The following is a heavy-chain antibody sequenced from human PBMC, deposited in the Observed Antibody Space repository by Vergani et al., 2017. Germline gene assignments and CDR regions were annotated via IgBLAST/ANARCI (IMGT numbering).Heavy chain of an antibody. D-gene: IGHD5-12*01. V-gene: IGHV1-46*01. CDR2: INPSGGST. Sequence: QVQLVQSGAEVKKPGASVKVSCKASGYTFTSYYMHWVRQAPGQGLEWMGIINPSGGSTSYAQKFQGRVTMTRDNAKNTLYLQMNSLRAEDTAVYYCARESSGYGLDYYYYYYYMDVWGKGTTVTVSS. CDR1: GYTFTSYY. J-gene: IGHJ6*03. CDR3: ARESSGYGLDYYYYYYYMDV.